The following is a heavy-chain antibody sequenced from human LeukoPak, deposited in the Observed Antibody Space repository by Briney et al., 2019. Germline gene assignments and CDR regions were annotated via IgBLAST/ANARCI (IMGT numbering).Heavy chain of an antibody. J-gene: IGHJ4*02. D-gene: IGHD5-12*01. CDR2: FDPEDGET. Sequence: ASVKVSCKVSGYTLTELSMHWVRQAPGEGLEWMGGFDPEDGETIYAQKFQGRVTMTEDTSTDTAYMELSSLRSEDTAVYYCATSAGFRGVATITNSDYWGQGTLVTVSS. CDR1: GYTLTELS. V-gene: IGHV1-24*01. CDR3: ATSAGFRGVATITNSDY.